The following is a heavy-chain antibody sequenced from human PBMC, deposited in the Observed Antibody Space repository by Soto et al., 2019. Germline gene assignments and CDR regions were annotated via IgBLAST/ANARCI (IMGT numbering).Heavy chain of an antibody. V-gene: IGHV3-21*01. CDR1: GFTFSSYS. J-gene: IGHJ4*02. Sequence: PGGSLRLSCAASGFTFSSYSMNWVRQAPGKGLEWVSSISSSSSYIYYADSVKGRFTTSRDNAKNSLYLQMNSLRAEDTAVYYCARALHGWGVVVPAADIYYFDYWGQGTLVTVSS. CDR3: ARALHGWGVVVPAADIYYFDY. D-gene: IGHD2-2*01. CDR2: ISSSSSYI.